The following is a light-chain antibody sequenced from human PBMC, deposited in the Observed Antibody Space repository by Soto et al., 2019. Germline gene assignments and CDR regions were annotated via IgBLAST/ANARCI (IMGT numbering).Light chain of an antibody. CDR1: QSVRSSY. Sequence: EIVLTQSPGTLSLSPGERATLSCRASQSVRSSYSSWYQQKPGQPPSLLIYGASSRPTGLPDRFSGSGSGTDFTLTISRLQHEYVAVYYCQQYGSSAETFGQGTKVEIK. CDR3: QQYGSSAET. V-gene: IGKV3-20*01. J-gene: IGKJ1*01. CDR2: GAS.